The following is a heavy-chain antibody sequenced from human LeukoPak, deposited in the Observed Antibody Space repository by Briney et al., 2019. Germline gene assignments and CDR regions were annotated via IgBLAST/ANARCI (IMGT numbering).Heavy chain of an antibody. CDR2: IYPADSDT. J-gene: IGHJ4*02. CDR3: ARGYGAYLGY. D-gene: IGHD4-17*01. V-gene: IGHV5-51*01. CDR1: GYDFDTYW. Sequence: GESLKISCKGSGYDFDTYWIARMRQMPGKGLEWMGIIYPADSDTRYRPSFQGQVTISADKSITTAYLQWSSLKASDTAIYYCARGYGAYLGYWGQGTLVTVSP.